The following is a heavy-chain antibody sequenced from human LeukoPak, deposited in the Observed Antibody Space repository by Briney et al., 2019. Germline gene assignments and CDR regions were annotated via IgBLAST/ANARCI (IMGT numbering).Heavy chain of an antibody. J-gene: IGHJ4*02. CDR2: ISGSGGTT. CDR1: GFTFSTYA. Sequence: GGSLRLSCAASGFTFSTYAMNWVRQAPGRGLECVSTISGSGGTTYYADSVKCRFTISRDNSKSTLYLQMNSLRAEDTAVYYCAKDWGYWGQGTLVTVSS. CDR3: AKDWGY. D-gene: IGHD7-27*01. V-gene: IGHV3-23*01.